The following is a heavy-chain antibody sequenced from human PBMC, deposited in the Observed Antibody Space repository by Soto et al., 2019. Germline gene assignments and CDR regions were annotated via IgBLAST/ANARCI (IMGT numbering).Heavy chain of an antibody. J-gene: IGHJ4*02. V-gene: IGHV4-34*01. CDR2: INHSGGT. CDR3: AKPLGLLRRAMAQGSDY. Sequence: SETLSLTFAVYGRSFSAYYWSWIRQPPGKGLEWIGEINHSGGTSYNPSLKSRVTISVDTSKSQFSLKLTSVTAADTAVYYCAKPLGLLRRAMAQGSDYWGQGTLVTVSS. D-gene: IGHD5-18*01. CDR1: GRSFSAYY.